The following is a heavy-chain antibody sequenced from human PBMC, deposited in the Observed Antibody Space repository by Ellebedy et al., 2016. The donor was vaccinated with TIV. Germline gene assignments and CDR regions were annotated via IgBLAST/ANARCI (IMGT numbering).Heavy chain of an antibody. J-gene: IGHJ4*02. CDR1: GFTFSSYA. Sequence: GGSLRLXXAASGFTFSSYAMHWVRKVPGKGLEWVAVISYDGSNKYYADSVKGRFTISRDNSKNTLYLQMNSLRAEDTAVYYCATPVIGAIDYWGQGTLVTVSS. V-gene: IGHV3-30-3*01. CDR2: ISYDGSNK. CDR3: ATPVIGAIDY. D-gene: IGHD3-22*01.